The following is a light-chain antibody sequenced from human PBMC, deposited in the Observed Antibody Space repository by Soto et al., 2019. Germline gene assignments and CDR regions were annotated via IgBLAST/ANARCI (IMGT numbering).Light chain of an antibody. Sequence: QLVLTQSPSASASRGASVKLTCTLSSGHSNYAIAWHQQQPEKGPRFLMKLNSDGSHSKGDGIPDRFSGSSSGAERYLTISTLQSEDEADYYCQTWVTGIHIFGGGTKLTVL. CDR2: LNSDGSH. CDR1: SGHSNYA. J-gene: IGLJ2*01. V-gene: IGLV4-69*01. CDR3: QTWVTGIHI.